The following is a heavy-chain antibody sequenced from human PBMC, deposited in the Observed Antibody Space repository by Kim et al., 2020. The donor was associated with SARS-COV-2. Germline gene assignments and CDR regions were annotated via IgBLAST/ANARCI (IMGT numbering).Heavy chain of an antibody. CDR3: ATGDYYYDSSGTFYYYYGMDV. V-gene: IGHV1-24*01. CDR1: GYTLTELS. Sequence: ASVKVSCKVSGYTLTELSMHCVRQAPGKGLEWMGGFDPEDGETIYAQKFQGRVTMTEDTSTDTAYMELSSLRSEDTAVYYCATGDYYYDSSGTFYYYYGMDVWGQGTTVTVSS. J-gene: IGHJ6*02. CDR2: FDPEDGET. D-gene: IGHD3-22*01.